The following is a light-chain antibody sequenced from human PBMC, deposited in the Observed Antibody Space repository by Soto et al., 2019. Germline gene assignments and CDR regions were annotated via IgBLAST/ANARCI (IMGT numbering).Light chain of an antibody. CDR1: GSNIGAGYD. Sequence: QSVLTQPPSVSGAPGQRVTISCTGGGSNIGAGYDVHWYQQPPGAAPKLLMYDNTNRPSGVPDRFSGSKSGTSASLAITGLQAEDEADYYCQSYDTGLSVWVLGGGTKLTVL. CDR2: DNT. CDR3: QSYDTGLSVWV. J-gene: IGLJ3*02. V-gene: IGLV1-40*01.